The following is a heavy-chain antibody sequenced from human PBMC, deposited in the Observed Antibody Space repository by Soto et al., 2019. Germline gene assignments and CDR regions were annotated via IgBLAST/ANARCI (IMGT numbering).Heavy chain of an antibody. V-gene: IGHV3-30*18. D-gene: IGHD6-19*01. Sequence: QLQLVETGGGVVQPGRSLILSCAASGFTFSVYGMHWVRQAPGKGLEWVAVISYDGNKKWYADSVKGRFTISGDNSKNTLFLQMNNLATEDTAVYYCAKDWGHVAVAANTVNCAFHIWGQGTGVIVSS. CDR1: GFTFSVYG. CDR2: ISYDGNKK. J-gene: IGHJ3*02. CDR3: AKDWGHVAVAANTVNCAFHI.